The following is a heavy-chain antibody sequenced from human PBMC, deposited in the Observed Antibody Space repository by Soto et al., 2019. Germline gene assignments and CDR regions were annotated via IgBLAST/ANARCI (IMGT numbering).Heavy chain of an antibody. CDR2: IKQDGSEK. V-gene: IGHV3-7*03. J-gene: IGHJ6*02. CDR1: GFTFSSYW. D-gene: IGHD6-13*01. CDR3: AREGDSSSWVYYYGMDV. Sequence: GGSLRLSCAASGFTFSSYWMSWVRQAPGKGLEWVANIKQDGSEKYYVDSVKGRFTISRDNAKNSLYLQMNSLRAEDTAVYYCAREGDSSSWVYYYGMDVWGQGATVTVSS.